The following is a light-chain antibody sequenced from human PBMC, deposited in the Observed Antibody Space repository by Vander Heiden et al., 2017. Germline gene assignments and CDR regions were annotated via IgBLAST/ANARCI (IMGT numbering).Light chain of an antibody. CDR3: QQYYTTPKT. J-gene: IGKJ2*01. CDR2: WAS. Sequence: DIVMSQSPDPLAVSLGERATINGKSSQSVLYSSNNKNYLAWYQQKPGQPPKLLIYWASTRESGVPDRFSGSGSGTDFTLTISSLQAEDVAVYYCQQYYTTPKTFGQGTKLEIK. CDR1: QSVLYSSNNKNY. V-gene: IGKV4-1*01.